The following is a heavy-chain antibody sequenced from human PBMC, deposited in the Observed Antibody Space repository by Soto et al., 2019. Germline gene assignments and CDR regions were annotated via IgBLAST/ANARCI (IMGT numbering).Heavy chain of an antibody. J-gene: IGHJ4*02. D-gene: IGHD2-21*02. Sequence: EVQLLESGGGLVQPGGSLRLSCAASGFTFNRYAMNWVRQAAGKGLEWVSGISGSGATTYYADSVKGRFTISRDNSKNTPYLQMNSLGAGDTAVYYCAKDPEVVVTAPDYWGQGTLVTVSS. CDR2: ISGSGATT. CDR1: GFTFNRYA. CDR3: AKDPEVVVTAPDY. V-gene: IGHV3-23*01.